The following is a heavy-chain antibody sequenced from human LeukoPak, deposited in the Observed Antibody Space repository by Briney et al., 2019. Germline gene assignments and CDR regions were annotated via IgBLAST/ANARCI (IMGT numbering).Heavy chain of an antibody. CDR2: IWYDGSNE. V-gene: IGHV3-33*01. D-gene: IGHD6-13*01. J-gene: IGHJ4*02. CDR1: GFTFSSYG. CDR3: AREGVAAAGNYYFDY. Sequence: GGSLRLSCAASGFTFSSYGMHWVRQAPGKGLEWVSVIWYDGSNEYYADSVKGRFTISRDNSKNTLYLQMNSLRAEDTAVYYCAREGVAAAGNYYFDYWGQGTLVTVSS.